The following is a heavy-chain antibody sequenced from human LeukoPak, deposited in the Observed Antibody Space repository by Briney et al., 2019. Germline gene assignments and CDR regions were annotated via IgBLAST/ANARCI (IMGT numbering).Heavy chain of an antibody. D-gene: IGHD3-22*01. V-gene: IGHV1-18*01. CDR1: GYTFTSYS. CDR2: ISAYNGNT. CDR3: ARGPGPADDGGGYCFDY. Sequence: ASVKVSCKASGYTFTSYSISWVRQAPGQGLEWMGWISAYNGNTNYAQKLQGRVTMTTDTSTSTVYMELRSLRSEDTAVYYCARGPGPADDGGGYCFDYWGQGTLVTVSS. J-gene: IGHJ4*02.